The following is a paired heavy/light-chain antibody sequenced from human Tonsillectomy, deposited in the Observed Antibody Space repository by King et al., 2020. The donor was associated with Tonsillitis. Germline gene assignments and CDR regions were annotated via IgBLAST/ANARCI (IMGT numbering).Light chain of an antibody. CDR3: ATWDDSLNGYV. V-gene: IGLV1-44*01. CDR1: SSNIGTNT. Sequence: QSVLTQPPSASGTPGQRVTMSCSGSSSNIGTNTVNWYQQLPGTAPKLLIYNNNQRPSGVPDRFSGSTSGTSASLAISGLQSEDEADYYCATWDDSLNGYVFGTGTKVTVL. CDR2: NNN. J-gene: IGLJ1*01.
Heavy chain of an antibody. CDR1: GGSISSSNYY. CDR3: ARCGHCSGARCHRPYFYYMDV. Sequence: QLQLQESGPGPVKPSETLSLTCTVSGGSISSSNYYWGWIRQPPGKGPEWIGSIYYSGSTYYNPSLRSRVTISVDTSKNQFSLRLRSVTAADTAVYYCARCGHCSGARCHRPYFYYMDVWGKGTTVTVSS. J-gene: IGHJ6*03. D-gene: IGHD2-15*01. CDR2: IYYSGST. V-gene: IGHV4-39*01.